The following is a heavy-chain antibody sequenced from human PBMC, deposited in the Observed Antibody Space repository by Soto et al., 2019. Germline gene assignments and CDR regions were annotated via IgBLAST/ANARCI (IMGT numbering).Heavy chain of an antibody. Sequence: QVQLQESGPGLVKPSQTLSLTCTVSGGSISSGGYYWGWIRQHPGKGLEWIGYIYHSGTTYYNPSLKSRLSISVDTSKNPFSLNLSSVTAADTAVYHCARAHLDIVSTITPPLFDYWGQGARVTVSS. CDR2: IYHSGTT. CDR1: GGSISSGGYY. J-gene: IGHJ4*02. D-gene: IGHD5-12*01. CDR3: ARAHLDIVSTITPPLFDY. V-gene: IGHV4-31*03.